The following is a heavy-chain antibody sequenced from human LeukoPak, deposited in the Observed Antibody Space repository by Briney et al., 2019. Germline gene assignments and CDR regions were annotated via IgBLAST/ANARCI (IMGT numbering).Heavy chain of an antibody. V-gene: IGHV1-24*01. J-gene: IGHJ4*02. D-gene: IGHD3-22*01. CDR3: ATDGNSSGYSYYFDY. CDR1: GYTLTELS. Sequence: ASVKVSCKVSGYTLTELSMHWVRQAPGKGLEGMGGFDPEDGETIYAQKFQGRVTMTEDTSTDTAYMELSSLRSEDTAVYYCATDGNSSGYSYYFDYWGQGTLVTVSS. CDR2: FDPEDGET.